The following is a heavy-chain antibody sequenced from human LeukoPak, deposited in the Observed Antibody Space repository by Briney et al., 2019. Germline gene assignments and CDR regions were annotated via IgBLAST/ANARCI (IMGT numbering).Heavy chain of an antibody. Sequence: PSETLSLTCAVSGGSISSGGYSWSWIRQPPGKGLEWIGYIYYSGSTYYNPSLKSRVTISVDTSKNQFSLKLSSVTAADTAVYYCARSVMVRPSERAEYFQHWGQGTLVTVSS. V-gene: IGHV4-30-4*07. CDR1: GGSISSGGYS. CDR3: ARSVMVRPSERAEYFQH. J-gene: IGHJ1*01. CDR2: IYYSGST. D-gene: IGHD3-10*01.